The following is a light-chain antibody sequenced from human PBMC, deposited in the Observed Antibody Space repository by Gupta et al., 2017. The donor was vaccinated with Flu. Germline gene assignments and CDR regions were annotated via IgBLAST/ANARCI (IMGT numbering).Light chain of an antibody. CDR2: DDS. CDR3: QVWDESSVHWV. J-gene: IGLJ3*02. V-gene: IGLV3-21*02. CDR1: NIGTKS. Sequence: SYVLTQPPSVSAAPGQTASLSCGGNNIGTKSVHWYQQKPGQAPVLVVSDDSDRPSGIPDRFSGSNSGNTATLTVSRVEVGDEADYYCQVWDESSVHWVFGGGTKLTVL.